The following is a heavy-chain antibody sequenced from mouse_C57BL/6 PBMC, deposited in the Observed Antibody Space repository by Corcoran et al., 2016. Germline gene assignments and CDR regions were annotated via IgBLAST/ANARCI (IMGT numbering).Heavy chain of an antibody. CDR2: INPNNGGT. V-gene: IGHV1-26*01. Sequence: EVQLQQSGPELVKPGASVKISCTASGYTFTDYYMNWVKQSHGKSLEWIGDINPNNGGTSYNQKFKGKATLTVDKSSSTAYMELRSLTSEDSAVYYCARAFYYYDYWGQGTTLTVSS. J-gene: IGHJ2*01. D-gene: IGHD1-1*01. CDR3: ARAFYYYDY. CDR1: GYTFTDYY.